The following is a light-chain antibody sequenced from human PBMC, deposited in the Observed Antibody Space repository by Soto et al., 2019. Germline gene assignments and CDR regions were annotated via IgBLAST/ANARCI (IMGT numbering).Light chain of an antibody. Sequence: HSALTQPSSLSGSPGQSITISCTGTISDVGGYDYVSWYQLHPGKAPKLMVFEVSNRPSGVSYRFSGSKSGNTASLTISGLQAEDEADYFCSSYSISTAYLFGTGTKVTVL. V-gene: IGLV2-14*01. CDR2: EVS. J-gene: IGLJ1*01. CDR3: SSYSISTAYL. CDR1: ISDVGGYDY.